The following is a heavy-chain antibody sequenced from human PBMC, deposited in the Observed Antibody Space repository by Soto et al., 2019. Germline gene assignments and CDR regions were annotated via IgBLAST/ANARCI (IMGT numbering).Heavy chain of an antibody. CDR2: ISAYNGET. CDR1: GYTFTSYG. J-gene: IGHJ6*02. CDR3: ATDLRRITMIVVVPKGLDGMDV. D-gene: IGHD3-22*01. V-gene: IGHV1-18*01. Sequence: GASVKVSCKASGYTFTSYGISWVRQAPGQGLEWMGWISAYNGETIYAQKFQGRVTMTEDTSTDTAYMELSSLRSEDTAVYYCATDLRRITMIVVVPKGLDGMDVWGQGTTVTVSS.